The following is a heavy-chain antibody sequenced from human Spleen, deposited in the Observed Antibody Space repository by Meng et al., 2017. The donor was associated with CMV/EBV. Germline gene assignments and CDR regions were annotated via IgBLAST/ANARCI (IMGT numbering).Heavy chain of an antibody. Sequence: GGSLRLSCAASAFTFNYFHMNGVRQAPGKGLVWVSRINSDGSSTSYADSVKGRFTISRDNAKNTLYLQMNSLRAEDTAVYYCASRILSSSSRDYWGQGTLVTVSS. D-gene: IGHD6-6*01. CDR3: ASRILSSSSRDY. CDR2: INSDGSST. J-gene: IGHJ4*02. V-gene: IGHV3-74*01. CDR1: AFTFNYFH.